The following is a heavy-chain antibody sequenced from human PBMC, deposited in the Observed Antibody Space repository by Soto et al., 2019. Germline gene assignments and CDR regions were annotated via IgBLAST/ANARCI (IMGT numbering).Heavy chain of an antibody. J-gene: IGHJ6*02. CDR3: ARGGSSSWLRYYYYGMDV. V-gene: IGHV4-59*01. CDR2: IYYSGST. CDR1: GGSISSYY. D-gene: IGHD6-13*01. Sequence: PSETLSLTCTVSGGSISSYYWSWIRQPPGKGLGWIGYIYYSGSTNYNPSLKSRVTISVDTSKNQFSLKLSSVTAADTAVYYCARGGSSSWLRYYYYGMDVWGQGTTVTVS.